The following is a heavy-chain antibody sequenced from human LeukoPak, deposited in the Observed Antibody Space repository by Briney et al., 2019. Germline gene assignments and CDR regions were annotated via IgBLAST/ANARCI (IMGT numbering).Heavy chain of an antibody. Sequence: SETLSLTCAVYGGSFSGYYWNWIRQPPERGLEWIGEINQSGSTNYNPSLKSRVTISLDTSKNQFSLKLNSVTAADTAVYYCARKGWVVLRAFDVWGRGTMVTVSS. CDR2: INQSGST. J-gene: IGHJ3*01. V-gene: IGHV4-34*01. D-gene: IGHD2-8*02. CDR3: ARKGWVVLRAFDV. CDR1: GGSFSGYY.